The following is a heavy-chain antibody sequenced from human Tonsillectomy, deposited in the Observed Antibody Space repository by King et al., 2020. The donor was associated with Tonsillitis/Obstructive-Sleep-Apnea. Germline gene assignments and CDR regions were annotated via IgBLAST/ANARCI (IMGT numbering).Heavy chain of an antibody. D-gene: IGHD2-8*01. Sequence: HVQLQQWGAGLLKPSETLSLTCAVYGESFSGYYWSWIRQPPGKGLEWIGEINHSGSTNYNPSLKSRVTISVDTSKNQFYLKLSSVPAADTAVYYCARGIVLMVYATFDYWGQGTLVTVSS. CDR1: GESFSGYY. CDR2: INHSGST. J-gene: IGHJ4*02. V-gene: IGHV4-34*01. CDR3: ARGIVLMVYATFDY.